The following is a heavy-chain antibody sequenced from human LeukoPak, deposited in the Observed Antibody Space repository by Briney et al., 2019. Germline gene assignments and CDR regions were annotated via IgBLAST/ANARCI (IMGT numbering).Heavy chain of an antibody. J-gene: IGHJ2*01. Sequence: GGSVSLSCAASGFTFSSYAMSWVRQAPGKGLEWVSAISGSGCSTYYADSVKGRFTISRDNSKNTLYLQMNSLRAEDTAVYYCANCMDNVWYFDLWGRGTLVTVSS. CDR2: ISGSGCST. D-gene: IGHD3-16*01. V-gene: IGHV3-23*01. CDR1: GFTFSSYA. CDR3: ANCMDNVWYFDL.